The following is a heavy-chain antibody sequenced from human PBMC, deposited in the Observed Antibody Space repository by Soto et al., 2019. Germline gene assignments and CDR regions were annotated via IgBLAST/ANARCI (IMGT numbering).Heavy chain of an antibody. D-gene: IGHD6-19*01. J-gene: IGHJ4*02. CDR3: AKVGVDIALAGYLGY. CDR2: ISGSGGST. V-gene: IGHV3-23*01. CDR1: GFTFSSYA. Sequence: EVQLLESGGGLVQPGGSLRLSCAASGFTFSSYAMSWVRQAPGKGLEWVSAISGSGGSTYYADSVKGRFTISRDNSKNTLYLQMNSLRAAETAVYYCAKVGVDIALAGYLGYWGQGTLVTVA.